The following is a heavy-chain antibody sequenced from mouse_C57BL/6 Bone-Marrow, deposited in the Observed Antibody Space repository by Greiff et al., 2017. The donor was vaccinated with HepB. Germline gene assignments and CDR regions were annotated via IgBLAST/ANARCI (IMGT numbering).Heavy chain of an antibody. CDR3: ARDPGGIYYDYLYYAMDY. D-gene: IGHD2-4*01. CDR2: ISDGGSYT. V-gene: IGHV5-4*01. CDR1: GFTFSSYA. Sequence: DVMLVESGGGLVKPGGSLKLSCAASGFTFSSYAMSWVRQTPEKRLEWVATISDGGSYTYYPDNVKGRFTISRDNAKNNLYLQMSHLKSEDTAMYYCARDPGGIYYDYLYYAMDYWGQGTSVTVSS. J-gene: IGHJ4*01.